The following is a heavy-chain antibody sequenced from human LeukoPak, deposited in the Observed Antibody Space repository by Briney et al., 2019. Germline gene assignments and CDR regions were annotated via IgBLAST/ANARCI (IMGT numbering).Heavy chain of an antibody. Sequence: SETLSLTCAVPGGSISSGGNSWGWIRQPPGKGLEWIGYIYHSGSTLYNPSLKSRVTISVDRSKNQLSLKLSSVTAADTAVYYCARTYHFDYWGQGTLVTVSS. D-gene: IGHD2-2*01. J-gene: IGHJ4*02. V-gene: IGHV4-30-2*01. CDR3: ARTYHFDY. CDR2: IYHSGST. CDR1: GGSISSGGNS.